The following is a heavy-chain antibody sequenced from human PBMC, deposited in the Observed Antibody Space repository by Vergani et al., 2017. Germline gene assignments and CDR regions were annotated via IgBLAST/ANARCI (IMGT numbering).Heavy chain of an antibody. D-gene: IGHD3-22*01. Sequence: QVHLQQWGAGLLKPSETLYLTCAVYGGSFSGYYWSWIRQPPGKGLEWIGEINHSGSTNYNPSLKSRVTISVDTSKNQFSLKLSSVTAADTAVYYCARGPRXLTTPNYYYYYMDVWGKGTTVTVSS. CDR1: GGSFSGYY. J-gene: IGHJ6*03. CDR3: ARGPRXLTTPNYYYYYMDV. CDR2: INHSGST. V-gene: IGHV4-34*01.